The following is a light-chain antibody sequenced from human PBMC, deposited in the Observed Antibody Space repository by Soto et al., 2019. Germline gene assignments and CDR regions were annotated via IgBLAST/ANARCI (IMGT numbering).Light chain of an antibody. Sequence: DIQMTQSPSSLSASVGYRCTSTCRASQGVSNYLAWYQQKPGKVPKLLIYAASTLQSGVPSRFSGSGSGTDFTLTISSLQPEDVATYYCQKYNSALGTFGQGTTGDIK. CDR1: QGVSNY. V-gene: IGKV1-27*01. CDR2: AAS. J-gene: IGKJ1*01. CDR3: QKYNSALGT.